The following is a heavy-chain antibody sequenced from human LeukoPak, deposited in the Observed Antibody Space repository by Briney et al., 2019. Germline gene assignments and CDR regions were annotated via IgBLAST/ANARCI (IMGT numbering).Heavy chain of an antibody. J-gene: IGHJ4*02. V-gene: IGHV3-64D*06. Sequence: GGSLRLSCSASGFTFSSYAMHWVRQAPGKGLEYVSAISSNGGSTYYADSVKGRFTISRDNSKNTLYLQMSSLRAEDTAVYYCAKDQRRTNGYSSSWYNDGFDYWGQGTLVTVSS. CDR2: ISSNGGST. CDR3: AKDQRRTNGYSSSWYNDGFDY. CDR1: GFTFSSYA. D-gene: IGHD6-13*01.